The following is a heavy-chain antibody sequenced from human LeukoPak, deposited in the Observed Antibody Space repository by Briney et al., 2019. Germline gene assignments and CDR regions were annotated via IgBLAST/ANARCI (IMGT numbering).Heavy chain of an antibody. J-gene: IGHJ3*02. CDR2: IIPILGIA. D-gene: IGHD5-24*01. CDR1: GGTFSSYA. Sequence: GSSVKVSCKASGGTFSSYAISWVRQAPGQGLERMGRIIPILGIANYAQKFQGRVTITADKSTSTAYMELSSLRSEDTAVYYCASYRDGYNSAFDIWGQGTMVTVSS. CDR3: ASYRDGYNSAFDI. V-gene: IGHV1-69*04.